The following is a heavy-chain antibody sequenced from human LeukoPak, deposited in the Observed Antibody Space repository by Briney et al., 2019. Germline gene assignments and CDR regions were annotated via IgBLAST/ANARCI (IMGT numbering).Heavy chain of an antibody. CDR3: TRRTSSGWYDYYYGMDV. CDR1: SLPFSVSA. Sequence: PGGSLTLPCALSSLPFSVSAMQWVRHACGKGREWVGCIRSKANRYVPAYAASVKRKFTISRDDSKNTAYLQMYSLKTEDTAVYYCTRRTSSGWYDYYYGMDVWGKGTTVTVSS. J-gene: IGHJ6*04. CDR2: IRSKANRYVP. V-gene: IGHV3-73*01. D-gene: IGHD6-19*01.